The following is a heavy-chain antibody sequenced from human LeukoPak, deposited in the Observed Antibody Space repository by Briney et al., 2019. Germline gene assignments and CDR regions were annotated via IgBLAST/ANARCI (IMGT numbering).Heavy chain of an antibody. J-gene: IGHJ3*02. V-gene: IGHV3-7*01. CDR1: GFTLSSYW. CDR3: ARVQASIFGVVIWGGENDAFDI. Sequence: GGSLRLSCAASGFTLSSYWMSWVRQAPGKGLEWVANIKQDGSEKYYVDSVKGRFTISRDNAKNSLYLQMNSLRAEDTAVYYCARVQASIFGVVIWGGENDAFDIWGQGTMVTVSS. CDR2: IKQDGSEK. D-gene: IGHD3-3*01.